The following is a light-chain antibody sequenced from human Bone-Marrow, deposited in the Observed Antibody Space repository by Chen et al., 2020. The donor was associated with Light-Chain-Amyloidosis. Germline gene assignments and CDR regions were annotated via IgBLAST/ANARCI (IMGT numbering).Light chain of an antibody. CDR3: QVWDRSSDRPV. CDR1: NIGSTS. CDR2: DDS. Sequence: SYVLTQPSSVSVAPGQTATIACGGNNIGSTSGHWYKQTTGQAPLLVVYDDSDRPSGIPERLSGSNAGNTATLTISRVEAGDEADYYCQVWDRSSDRPVFGGGTKLTVL. V-gene: IGLV3-21*02. J-gene: IGLJ3*02.